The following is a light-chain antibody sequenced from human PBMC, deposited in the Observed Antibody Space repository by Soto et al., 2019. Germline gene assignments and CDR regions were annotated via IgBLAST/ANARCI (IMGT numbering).Light chain of an antibody. V-gene: IGKV1-5*03. CDR3: PPYKSYST. CDR2: TAS. Sequence: EIPMTQSPSTLSASLGERATLTCRASQSISSWLAWNKQKPGKAPKLLIYTASSLESGVPSRFRGSGSGTEFTLTIRSLQPDEFATYDCPPYKSYSTCGKGTKVDIK. J-gene: IGKJ1*01. CDR1: QSISSW.